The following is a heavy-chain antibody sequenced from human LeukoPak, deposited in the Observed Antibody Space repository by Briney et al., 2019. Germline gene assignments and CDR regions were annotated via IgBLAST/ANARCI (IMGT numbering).Heavy chain of an antibody. Sequence: VASVKVSCKASGYTFTGYYMHWVRQAPGQGLEWMGWINPKHGDTNYAQKFQDRVSMTRDTSISTAYMHLSRLRSADTAVYYCARSPHILTGENFDYWGQGTLLTVSS. CDR1: GYTFTGYY. CDR3: ARSPHILTGENFDY. V-gene: IGHV1-2*02. D-gene: IGHD3-9*01. J-gene: IGHJ4*02. CDR2: INPKHGDT.